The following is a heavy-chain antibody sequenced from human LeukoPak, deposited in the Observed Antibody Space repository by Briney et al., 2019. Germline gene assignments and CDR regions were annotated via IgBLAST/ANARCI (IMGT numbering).Heavy chain of an antibody. J-gene: IGHJ4*02. V-gene: IGHV3-43D*03. CDR1: GFTFDDYA. CDR2: ISWDGGST. D-gene: IGHD6-6*01. Sequence: GGSLRLSCAASGFTFDDYAMHWVRQAPGKGLEWVSLISWDGGSTYYADSVKGRFTISRDNAKNSLYLQMSSLRAEDTAVYYCARVGYSSSSFDYWGQGTVVTV. CDR3: ARVGYSSSSFDY.